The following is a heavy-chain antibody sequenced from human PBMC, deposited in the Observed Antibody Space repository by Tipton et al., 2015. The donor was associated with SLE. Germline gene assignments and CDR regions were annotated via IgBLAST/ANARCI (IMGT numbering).Heavy chain of an antibody. CDR3: ASQGATGY. V-gene: IGHV4-31*03. CDR1: GGSISRGGYY. J-gene: IGHJ4*02. Sequence: TLSLTCTVSGGSISRGGYYWTWIRQHPVKGLEWIGYIYYSGNTYHNPSLKSRLTISVDTSKNQFSLKLSSVTAADTAVYYCASQGATGYWGQGTLVTVSP. CDR2: IYYSGNT. D-gene: IGHD1-26*01.